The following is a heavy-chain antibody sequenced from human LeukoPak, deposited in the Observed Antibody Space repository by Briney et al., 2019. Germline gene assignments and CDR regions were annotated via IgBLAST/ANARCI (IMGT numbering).Heavy chain of an antibody. CDR1: GFTFSSYA. J-gene: IGHJ4*02. CDR2: ISGSGGST. V-gene: IGHV3-23*01. Sequence: PGGSLRLSCAASGFTFSSYAMSWVRQAPGKGLEWVSAISGSGGSTYYADSVKGRFTISRDDSKNTAYLQMNSLKTEDTAVYYCTSLQSIIVGATTNDYWGQGTLVTVSS. CDR3: TSLQSIIVGATTNDY. D-gene: IGHD1-26*01.